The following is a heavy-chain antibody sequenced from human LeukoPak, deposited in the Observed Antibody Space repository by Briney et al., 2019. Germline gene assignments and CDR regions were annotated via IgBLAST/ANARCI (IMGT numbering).Heavy chain of an antibody. CDR2: VYSGGET. CDR3: ARGGIATRPSDS. V-gene: IGHV3-66*01. CDR1: GFTFSNAW. D-gene: IGHD6-6*01. J-gene: IGHJ4*02. Sequence: PGGSLRLSCAASGFTFSNAWMNWVRQAPGKGLEWVSVVYSGGETYYAESVKGRFTVSRDNSKNTVYLQMNSLRAEDTAVYFCARGGIATRPSDSWGQGTLVTVSS.